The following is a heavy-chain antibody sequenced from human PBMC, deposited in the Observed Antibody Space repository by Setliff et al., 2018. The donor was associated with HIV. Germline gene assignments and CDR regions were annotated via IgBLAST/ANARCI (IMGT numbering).Heavy chain of an antibody. CDR3: VRNPCSGGSCPDAFDI. CDR2: IYYSGST. D-gene: IGHD2-15*01. V-gene: IGHV4-59*01. Sequence: SETLSLTCTGSGGSISSYYWSWIRQPPGKGLEWIGYIYYSGSTNYNPSLKSRVTISVDTSKNQFSLKLSSVTAADTAVYYCVRNPCSGGSCPDAFDIWGQGTMVTVSS. J-gene: IGHJ3*02. CDR1: GGSISSYY.